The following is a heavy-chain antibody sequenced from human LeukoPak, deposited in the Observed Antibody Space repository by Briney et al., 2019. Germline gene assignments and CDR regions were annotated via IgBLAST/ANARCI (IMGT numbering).Heavy chain of an antibody. Sequence: SKTLSLTCAVYCGSFSGYYWTWIRQPPRKGPEWAGDINHSGNTNYHPSLKSRVTISTDPSKKQFSLNLSSVTAADTAVYSCARVSTSSCYSFDYWGQGTLVTVSS. V-gene: IGHV4-34*01. CDR2: INHSGNT. CDR1: CGSFSGYY. D-gene: IGHD2-2*01. J-gene: IGHJ4*02. CDR3: ARVSTSSCYSFDY.